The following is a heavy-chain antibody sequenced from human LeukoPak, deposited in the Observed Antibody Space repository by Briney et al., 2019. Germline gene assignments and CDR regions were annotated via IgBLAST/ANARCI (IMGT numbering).Heavy chain of an antibody. Sequence: ASVKVSCKASGYTFTSYYMHWVRQAPGQGLEWMGIINPSGGSTSYAQKFQGRVTMTRDTSTSTAYMELRSLRSDDTAVYYCARDAPTYCSGGSCYFYFGDYWGQGTLVTVSS. CDR3: ARDAPTYCSGGSCYFYFGDY. CDR1: GYTFTSYY. J-gene: IGHJ4*02. CDR2: INPSGGST. V-gene: IGHV1-46*01. D-gene: IGHD2-15*01.